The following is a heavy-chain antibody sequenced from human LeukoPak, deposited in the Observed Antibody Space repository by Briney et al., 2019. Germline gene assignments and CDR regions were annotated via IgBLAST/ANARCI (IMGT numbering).Heavy chain of an antibody. D-gene: IGHD2-2*01. Sequence: ASVKVSCKASGYTFTSYNINWVRQATGQGLEWMGWMNPNSGNTGYAQKFQGRVTMTRNTSISTAYMELSSLRSEDTAVYYCAIARGCSSTSCYRGPNWFDPWGQGTLVTVSS. CDR3: AIARGCSSTSCYRGPNWFDP. CDR2: MNPNSGNT. V-gene: IGHV1-8*01. J-gene: IGHJ5*02. CDR1: GYTFTSYN.